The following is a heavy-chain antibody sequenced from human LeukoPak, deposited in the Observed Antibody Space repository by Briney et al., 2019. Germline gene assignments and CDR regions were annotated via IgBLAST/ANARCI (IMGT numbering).Heavy chain of an antibody. Sequence: SETLSLTCTVSGGSISSYYWSWIRQPPGKGLEWIGYIYYSGSTNYNPSLKSRVTISVDTSKDQFSPKLSSVTAADTAVYYCARGTGGRWGLPYFDYWGQGTLVTVSS. J-gene: IGHJ4*02. CDR3: ARGTGGRWGLPYFDY. V-gene: IGHV4-59*01. CDR2: IYYSGST. D-gene: IGHD1-26*01. CDR1: GGSISSYY.